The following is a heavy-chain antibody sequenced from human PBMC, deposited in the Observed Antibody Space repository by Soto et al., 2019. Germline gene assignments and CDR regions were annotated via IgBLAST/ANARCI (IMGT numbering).Heavy chain of an antibody. V-gene: IGHV4-31*03. CDR1: GDSIDSGGSY. J-gene: IGHJ4*02. CDR2: IYYTGSS. D-gene: IGHD6-6*01. Sequence: SETLSLTCNVSGDSIDSGGSYWSWIRQRPGKGLEWIGYIYYTGSSYYNPSLKSRLTLSLDTSNNQFSLQLKSVTAADTAVYYFARERQLGPSSGRLDFWGLGTLVTVSS. CDR3: ARERQLGPSSGRLDF.